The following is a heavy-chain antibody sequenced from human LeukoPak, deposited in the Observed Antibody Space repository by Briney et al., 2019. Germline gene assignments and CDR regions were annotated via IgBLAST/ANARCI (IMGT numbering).Heavy chain of an antibody. Sequence: GGSLRLSCAASGFTFSSYAMHWVRQAPGKGLEWVAVVSTDGSNQYYADSVKGRFTISRDNSKNTLYLQMNSLRAEDTAVYYCAKPGLYDLAFDIWGQGTMVTVSS. J-gene: IGHJ3*02. CDR3: AKPGLYDLAFDI. CDR2: VSTDGSNQ. CDR1: GFTFSSYA. D-gene: IGHD3/OR15-3a*01. V-gene: IGHV3-30-3*02.